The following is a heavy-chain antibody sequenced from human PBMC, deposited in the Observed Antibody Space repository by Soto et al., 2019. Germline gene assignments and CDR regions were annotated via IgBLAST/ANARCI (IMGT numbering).Heavy chain of an antibody. V-gene: IGHV1-46*01. CDR3: ARDAATRIQLWERSRLFDY. CDR2: INPSGGST. D-gene: IGHD5-18*01. Sequence: ASVKVSCKASGYTFTSYYMHWVRQAPGQGLEWMGIINPSGGSTSYAQKFQGRVTMTRDTSTSTVYMELSSLRSEDTAVYYCARDAATRIQLWERSRLFDYWGQGTLVTVSS. CDR1: GYTFTSYY. J-gene: IGHJ4*02.